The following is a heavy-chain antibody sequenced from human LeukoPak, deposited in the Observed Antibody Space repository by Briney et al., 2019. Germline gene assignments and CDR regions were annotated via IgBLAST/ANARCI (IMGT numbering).Heavy chain of an antibody. CDR3: ARQRGYHYDSATNRFSDL. V-gene: IGHV4-39*01. CDR2: VYYSGIT. J-gene: IGHJ5*02. CDR1: GGSISSSSYY. D-gene: IGHD3-22*01. Sequence: SETLSLTCTVSGGSISSSSYYWGWIRQPPGKGLEWIGSVYYSGITYYNPSLKSRVTISVDTSKNQFSLRQGSVTAADTAVYYCARQRGYHYDSATNRFSDLWGQGTRVTVSS.